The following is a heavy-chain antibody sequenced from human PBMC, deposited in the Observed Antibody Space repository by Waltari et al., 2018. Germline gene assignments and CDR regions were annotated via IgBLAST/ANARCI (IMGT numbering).Heavy chain of an antibody. Sequence: QVQLQQWGAGLLKPSETLSLTCAVYGGSFSGYYWSWIRQPPGKGLEWIGEINHSGSTNYNPSLKRRVTISVDTSKNQFSLKLSSVTAADTAVYYCARGSLIRWLVQGLDYWGQGTLVTVSS. D-gene: IGHD6-19*01. CDR3: ARGSLIRWLVQGLDY. V-gene: IGHV4-34*01. CDR2: INHSGST. J-gene: IGHJ4*02. CDR1: GGSFSGYY.